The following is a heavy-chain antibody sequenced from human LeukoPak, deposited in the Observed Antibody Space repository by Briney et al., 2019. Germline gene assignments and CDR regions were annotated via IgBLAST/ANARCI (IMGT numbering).Heavy chain of an antibody. Sequence: GGSLRLSCAASGFTFSSYEMNWVRQAPGKGLEWVSSISSRSSYIYYADSVKGRFTISRDNAQNSVFLQMNSLRAEDTAVYYCAREGGAELAIYDTLTGDPDAFDLWGQGTMVTVSS. CDR2: ISSRSSYI. CDR1: GFTFSSYE. J-gene: IGHJ3*01. CDR3: AREGGAELAIYDTLTGDPDAFDL. V-gene: IGHV3-21*01. D-gene: IGHD3-9*01.